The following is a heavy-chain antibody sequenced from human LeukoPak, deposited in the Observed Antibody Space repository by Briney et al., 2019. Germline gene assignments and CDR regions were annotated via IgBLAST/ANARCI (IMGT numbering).Heavy chain of an antibody. J-gene: IGHJ5*02. CDR3: ARWVNSFYEP. CDR2: VYYSGST. V-gene: IGHV4-59*01. D-gene: IGHD3-16*01. CDR1: NGSISNYY. Sequence: SETLSLTCSVSNGSISNYYWSWIRQPPGKGLEWIGYVYYSGSTNYNPSLKSRVTISVDTSKNQFSLKLSSVTAADTAVYYCARWVNSFYEPWGQGTLVTVSS.